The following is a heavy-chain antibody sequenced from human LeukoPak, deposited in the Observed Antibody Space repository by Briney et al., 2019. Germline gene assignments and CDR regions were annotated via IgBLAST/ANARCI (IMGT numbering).Heavy chain of an antibody. CDR1: GFTFGNYN. CDR2: ISTSSSYI. J-gene: IGHJ3*01. Sequence: GGSLRLSCAASGFTFGNYNMNWVRQAPGKGLEWVSSISTSSSYIYYADSVKGRFTISRDNAKNSLYLQMNSLRAEDTAVYYCARDDKGLGDAFDVWGQGTMVTVSS. CDR3: ARDDKGLGDAFDV. D-gene: IGHD3-16*01. V-gene: IGHV3-21*01.